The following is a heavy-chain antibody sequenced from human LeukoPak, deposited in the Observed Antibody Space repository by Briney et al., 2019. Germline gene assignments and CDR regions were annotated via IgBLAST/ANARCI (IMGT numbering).Heavy chain of an antibody. CDR3: ARNQAVAANRGAFDI. D-gene: IGHD6-19*01. Sequence: SETLSLTCTVSGGSISSYYWSWIRQPPGKGLEWIGYINYSGSTKYNPSLKSRVTISVDTSKNQFSLKLDSVTEIDTAMYYCARNQAVAANRGAFDIWGQGTMVTVSS. CDR2: INYSGST. J-gene: IGHJ3*02. CDR1: GGSISSYY. V-gene: IGHV4-59*08.